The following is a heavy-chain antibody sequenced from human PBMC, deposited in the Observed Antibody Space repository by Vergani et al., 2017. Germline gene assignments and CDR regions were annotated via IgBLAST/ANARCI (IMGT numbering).Heavy chain of an antibody. V-gene: IGHV3-30*02. CDR3: ANSVIAGNVGVAYFGMDV. J-gene: IGHJ6*02. CDR1: GFTLNTYG. D-gene: IGHD2/OR15-2a*01. CDR2: IRYDGSSE. Sequence: QVQILQSGGGVVQPGGSLRLSCTLSGFTLNTYGIHWVRQAPGKGLEWVSFIRYDGSSEYYGDSVKGRFTISRVKSQNTVNLQMNSLRTEDTAVYFCANSVIAGNVGVAYFGMDVWGRGTTVTVSS.